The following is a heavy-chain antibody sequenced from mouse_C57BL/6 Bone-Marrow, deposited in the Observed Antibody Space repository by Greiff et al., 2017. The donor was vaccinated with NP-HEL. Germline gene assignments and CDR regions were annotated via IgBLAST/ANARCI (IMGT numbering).Heavy chain of an antibody. J-gene: IGHJ4*01. CDR3: ARKDYGNHYYAMDY. D-gene: IGHD2-1*01. CDR2: IWSGGST. Sequence: VQLVESGPGLVQPSQSLSITCTVSGFSLTSYGVHWVRQSPGKGLEWLGVIWSGGSTDYNAAFISRLSISKDNSKSQVFFKMNSLQADDTAIYYCARKDYGNHYYAMDYWGQGTSVTVSS. CDR1: GFSLTSYG. V-gene: IGHV2-2*01.